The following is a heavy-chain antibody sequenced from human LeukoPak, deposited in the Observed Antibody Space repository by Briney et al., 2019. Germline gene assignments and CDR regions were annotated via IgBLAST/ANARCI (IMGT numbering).Heavy chain of an antibody. CDR2: IWYDGSNE. CDR1: GFTFSSYW. V-gene: IGHV3-30*02. Sequence: PGGSLRLSCAASGFTFSSYWMSWVRQAPGKGLEWVAFIWYDGSNEYYADSVKGRFTISRDNSKNTLYLQMNSLRVEDTALYYCATLAVAGVFDYWGQGTLVTVSS. CDR3: ATLAVAGVFDY. J-gene: IGHJ4*02. D-gene: IGHD6-19*01.